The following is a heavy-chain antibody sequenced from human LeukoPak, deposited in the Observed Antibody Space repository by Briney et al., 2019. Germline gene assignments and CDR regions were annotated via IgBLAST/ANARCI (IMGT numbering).Heavy chain of an antibody. J-gene: IGHJ5*02. V-gene: IGHV4-30-2*01. CDR3: AREILSAAGTRFDP. CDR1: GGSISSDGYS. CDR2: IYHSGNT. Sequence: SETLSLTCAVSGGSISSDGYSWSWIRQPPGKGLEWIGYIYHSGNTYYNPSLKSRVTISVDRSKNHFSPNLSSVTAADTAVYYCAREILSAAGTRFDPWGQGTLVTVSS. D-gene: IGHD6-13*01.